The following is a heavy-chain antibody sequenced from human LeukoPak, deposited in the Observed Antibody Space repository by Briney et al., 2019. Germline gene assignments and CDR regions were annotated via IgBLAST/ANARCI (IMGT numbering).Heavy chain of an antibody. Sequence: PSETLSLTCTVSGGSISSYYWSWIRQPPGKGLEWIGYIYYSGSTNYNPSLKSRVTISVDTSKNRFSLRLTSVTPADTAVYYCAKGAGWYEYWGQGTLVTVSS. D-gene: IGHD6-19*01. J-gene: IGHJ4*02. CDR2: IYYSGST. CDR3: AKGAGWYEY. V-gene: IGHV4-59*01. CDR1: GGSISSYY.